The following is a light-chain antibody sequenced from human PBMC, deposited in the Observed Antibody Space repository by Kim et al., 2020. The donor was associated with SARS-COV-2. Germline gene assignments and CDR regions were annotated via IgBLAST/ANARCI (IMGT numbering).Light chain of an antibody. CDR1: SGSIAINY. CDR2: AGN. V-gene: IGLV6-57*03. CDR3: QSYADNTLWV. Sequence: KTVTISCTRNSGSIAINYVQWYQQRPGSAPTTVIYAGNRRPSGVPARFSGSIDSSSNSASLTISGLKTEDEADYYCQSYADNTLWVFGGGTKLTVL. J-gene: IGLJ3*02.